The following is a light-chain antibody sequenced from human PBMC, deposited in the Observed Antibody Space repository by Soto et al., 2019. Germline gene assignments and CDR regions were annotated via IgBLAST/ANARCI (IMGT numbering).Light chain of an antibody. J-gene: IGLJ2*01. CDR3: SSYAGSNSFV. CDR1: SSDVGGYNY. V-gene: IGLV2-8*01. CDR2: GVG. Sequence: QSALTQPPSASGSPGQSVTISCTGTSSDVGGYNYVSWYQQHPGKAPKLMIYGVGKRPSGVPDRFSGSKSGNTASLTVSGLQAEDEADYYCSSYAGSNSFVFGGGTKVTVL.